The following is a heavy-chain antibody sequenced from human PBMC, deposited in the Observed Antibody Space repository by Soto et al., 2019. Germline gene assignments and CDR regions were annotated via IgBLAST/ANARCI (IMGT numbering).Heavy chain of an antibody. D-gene: IGHD2-15*01. Sequence: QVQLQESGPGLVKPSETLSLTCSVTGASMNKYYWTWIRQPPGKGLEWIGDIYYNGSTIYNPALESRLTISVDTSKKQFSLKLTSVTAADAALYYCARLRCSGAGCLSKGTFDYWGQGSLVTVSS. CDR3: ARLRCSGAGCLSKGTFDY. J-gene: IGHJ4*02. V-gene: IGHV4-59*08. CDR2: IYYNGST. CDR1: GASMNKYY.